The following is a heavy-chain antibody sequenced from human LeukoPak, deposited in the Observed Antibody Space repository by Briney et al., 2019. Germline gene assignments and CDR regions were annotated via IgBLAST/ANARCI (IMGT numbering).Heavy chain of an antibody. V-gene: IGHV1-46*01. Sequence: ASVKVSCKASGYTFTSYYMHWVRQAPGQGLEWMGIINPSGGSTSYAQKFQGRVTMTRDTSTSTVYMELSSLRSEDTAVYYCARLVTYYYDSSGSFDYWGQGTLVTVSS. CDR1: GYTFTSYY. CDR3: ARLVTYYYDSSGSFDY. J-gene: IGHJ4*02. D-gene: IGHD3-22*01. CDR2: INPSGGST.